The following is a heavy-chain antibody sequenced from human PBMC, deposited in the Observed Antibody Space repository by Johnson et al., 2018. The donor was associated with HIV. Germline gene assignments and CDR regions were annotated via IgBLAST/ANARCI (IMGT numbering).Heavy chain of an antibody. CDR3: ARRGLGINYAFDI. J-gene: IGHJ3*02. CDR1: GFTVSSNY. D-gene: IGHD1-14*01. V-gene: IGHV3-53*01. Sequence: VQLVESGGGLMQPGGSLRLSCVASGFTVSSNYMSWVRQAPGKGLEWVSIIYSGGSTKHADSVKGRFTISRDNSKNTLYLQMNSLRAEDTAVYYCARRGLGINYAFDIWGQGTMVTVSS. CDR2: IYSGGST.